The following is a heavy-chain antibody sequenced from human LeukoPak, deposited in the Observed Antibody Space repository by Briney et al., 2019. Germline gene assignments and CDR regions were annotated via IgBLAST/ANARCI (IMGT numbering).Heavy chain of an antibody. CDR1: GFTFSSYA. D-gene: IGHD2-2*01. Sequence: GGSLRLSCAASGFTFSSYAMSWVRQAPGKGLEWVSAISGSGGSTYYADSVKGRFTISRDNSKNTLYPQMNSLRAEDTAVYYCAKKGIVVVPAALDYWGQGTLVTVSS. CDR3: AKKGIVVVPAALDY. J-gene: IGHJ4*02. V-gene: IGHV3-23*01. CDR2: ISGSGGST.